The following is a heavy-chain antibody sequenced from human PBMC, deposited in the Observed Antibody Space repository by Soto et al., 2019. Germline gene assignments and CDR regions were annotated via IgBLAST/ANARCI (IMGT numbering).Heavy chain of an antibody. J-gene: IGHJ4*02. CDR1: GFSFSSYA. Sequence: GGSLRLSCAASGFSFSSYAMHWVRQAPGKGLEWVAVISTDGSQKYFADFVKGRFSISRDNSENSVSLQMNSLRVEDTAVYYCAKDPEAYSKSYEFDYWGQGTLVTVSS. V-gene: IGHV3-30*18. CDR2: ISTDGSQK. D-gene: IGHD4-4*01. CDR3: AKDPEAYSKSYEFDY.